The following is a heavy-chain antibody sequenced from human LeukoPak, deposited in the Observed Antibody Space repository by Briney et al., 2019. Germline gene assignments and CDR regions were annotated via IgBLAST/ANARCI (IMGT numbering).Heavy chain of an antibody. D-gene: IGHD4-23*01. CDR3: ARGWQQGPRYFDL. J-gene: IGHJ2*01. V-gene: IGHV4-61*01. Sequence: SETLSLTCTVSGVSVSTRHYYWSWVRQPPGEGLECIGYISYTGSTNYNPSLKSRVTMSLDTSKNQFSLKLNSVTAADTAVYYCARGWQQGPRYFDLWGRGTLVTVSS. CDR2: ISYTGST. CDR1: GVSVSTRHYY.